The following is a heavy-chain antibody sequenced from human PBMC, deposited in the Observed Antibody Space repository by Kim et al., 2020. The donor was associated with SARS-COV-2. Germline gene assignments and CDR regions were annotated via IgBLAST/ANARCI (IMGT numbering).Heavy chain of an antibody. Sequence: GGSLRLSCAASGFTFSSYAMSWVRQAPGKGLEWVSAISGSGGSTYYADSVKGRFTISRDNSKNTLYLQMNSLRAEDTAVYYCARGGTARGYAEDFDYWGQGTLVTVSS. CDR3: ARGGTARGYAEDFDY. CDR1: GFTFSSYA. J-gene: IGHJ4*02. D-gene: IGHD5-18*01. CDR2: ISGSGGST. V-gene: IGHV3-23*01.